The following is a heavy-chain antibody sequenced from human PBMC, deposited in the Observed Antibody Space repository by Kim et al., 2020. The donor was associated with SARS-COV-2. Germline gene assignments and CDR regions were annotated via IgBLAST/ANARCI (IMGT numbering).Heavy chain of an antibody. Sequence: GGSLRLSCAGSGFIFSDAWMSWVRQVPGKGLEWVGRIKNKIAGGTTDYAAPVKGRFTISRDDSKNMAYLEMNSLTTEDTGLYYCNTRGGLGYWGQGTLVT. D-gene: IGHD3-16*01. CDR1: GFIFSDAW. J-gene: IGHJ4*02. V-gene: IGHV3-15*01. CDR3: NTRGGLGY. CDR2: IKNKIAGGTT.